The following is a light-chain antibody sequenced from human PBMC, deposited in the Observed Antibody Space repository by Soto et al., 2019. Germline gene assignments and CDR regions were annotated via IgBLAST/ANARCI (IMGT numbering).Light chain of an antibody. CDR3: QQYNNWLWT. Sequence: DIQMTQSPSTLSASVGDRVTITCRASQSIRSWLAWYQQKPGRAPKLLIYKASSLESGVPPRFSGSGSGTEFNLTISSLQSEDFAVYYCQQYNNWLWTFGQGTKVEIK. CDR2: KAS. CDR1: QSIRSW. J-gene: IGKJ1*01. V-gene: IGKV1-5*03.